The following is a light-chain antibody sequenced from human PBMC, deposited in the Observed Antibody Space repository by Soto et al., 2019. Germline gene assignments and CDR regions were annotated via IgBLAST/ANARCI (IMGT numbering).Light chain of an antibody. CDR1: QGIRND. Sequence: EIQITQSPSSPSASVGGRLTITCPASQGIRNDLGWYQEKPGKAPKRLIYAASSLQSGVPSRFSVIGSGTEFTLTISRLQHEDSATYDCLQQNTYPLTFCGGTKVDIK. CDR3: LQQNTYPLT. CDR2: AAS. J-gene: IGKJ4*01. V-gene: IGKV1-17*01.